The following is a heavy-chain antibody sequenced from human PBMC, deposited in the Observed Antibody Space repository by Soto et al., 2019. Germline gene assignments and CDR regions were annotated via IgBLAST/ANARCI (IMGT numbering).Heavy chain of an antibody. CDR2: ISAYNGNT. D-gene: IGHD2-8*01. V-gene: IGHV1-18*04. CDR3: ARDGVDIVLMVYAADFDY. CDR1: GYTFTSYG. Sequence: ASVKDSCKASGYTFTSYGISWVLQAPGQGLEWMGWISAYNGNTNYSQKLQGRVTMTTDTSTSTAYMELRSLRSDDTAVYYCARDGVDIVLMVYAADFDYWGQGTLVTVSS. J-gene: IGHJ4*02.